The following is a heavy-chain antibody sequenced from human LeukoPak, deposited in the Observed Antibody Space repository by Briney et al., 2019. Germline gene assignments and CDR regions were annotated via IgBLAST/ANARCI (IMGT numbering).Heavy chain of an antibody. CDR1: GLTFEDYA. Sequence: YLRLSCAESGLTFEDYALHWVRQAPGKGLEWVSGISWDSGSIGYADSVKGRFTISRDNAKNSLYLQMNSLRAEDTALYYCAKEGYCSSTSCPFDYWGQGTLVTVSS. CDR3: AKEGYCSSTSCPFDY. D-gene: IGHD2-2*01. CDR2: ISWDSGSI. V-gene: IGHV3-9*01. J-gene: IGHJ4*02.